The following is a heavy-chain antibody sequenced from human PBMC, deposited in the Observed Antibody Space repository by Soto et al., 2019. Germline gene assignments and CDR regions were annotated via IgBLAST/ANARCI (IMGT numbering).Heavy chain of an antibody. V-gene: IGHV3-11*05. CDR2: ISSSTSHT. D-gene: IGHD6-13*01. J-gene: IGHJ4*02. CDR3: ARRRGAAADYFDF. Sequence: QVQLVESGGGLVKPGGSLRLSCAVSGLTFSDYYMTWIRQAPGKGLEWVSYISSSTSHTNYADSVKGRFTISRDNANNSLFLQMNSLRAEDTSVNYCARRRGAAADYFDFWGQGTLVTVSS. CDR1: GLTFSDYY.